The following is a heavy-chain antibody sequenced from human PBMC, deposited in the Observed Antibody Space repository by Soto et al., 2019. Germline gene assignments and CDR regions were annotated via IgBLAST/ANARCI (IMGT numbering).Heavy chain of an antibody. CDR2: ISSSSSYI. V-gene: IGHV3-21*01. CDR3: ARDFYDYSNYLTGGMDV. CDR1: GFTFSSYS. Sequence: GGSLRLSCAASGFTFSSYSMNWVRQAPGKGLEWVSSISSSSSYIYYADSVKGRFTISRDNAKNSLYLQMNSLRAEDTAVYYCARDFYDYSNYLTGGMDVWGQGTTVTVSS. D-gene: IGHD4-4*01. J-gene: IGHJ6*02.